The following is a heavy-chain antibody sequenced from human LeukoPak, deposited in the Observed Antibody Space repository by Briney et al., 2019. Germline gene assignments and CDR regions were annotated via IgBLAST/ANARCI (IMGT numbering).Heavy chain of an antibody. CDR3: ARDGEDCTNGVCRPGGLDY. Sequence: GGSLRLSCAASGFTVSSNYMSWVRQAPGKGLEWVSVIYSGDNTYYADSVKGRFTISRDISKNTLYLQMNSLRAEDTAVYYCARDGEDCTNGVCRPGGLDYWGQGTLVTVSS. CDR2: IYSGDNT. CDR1: GFTVSSNY. D-gene: IGHD2-8*01. V-gene: IGHV3-66*01. J-gene: IGHJ4*02.